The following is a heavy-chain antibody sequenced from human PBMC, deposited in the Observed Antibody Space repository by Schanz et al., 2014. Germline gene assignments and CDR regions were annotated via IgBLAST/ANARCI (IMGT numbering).Heavy chain of an antibody. CDR2: INPNSGET. CDR1: GYSFTEYF. D-gene: IGHD5-12*01. Sequence: QVQLVQSGPAVKKPGASMKGSCLASGYSFTEYFLHWVRQAPGQGLEWMGWINPNSGETNYEQKFKGRVPLTSDTSISTAFMELSGLTSDDTASYFCARARYTGYDCSGYWGQGTLLIVSS. CDR3: ARARYTGYDCSGY. J-gene: IGHJ4*02. V-gene: IGHV1-2*02.